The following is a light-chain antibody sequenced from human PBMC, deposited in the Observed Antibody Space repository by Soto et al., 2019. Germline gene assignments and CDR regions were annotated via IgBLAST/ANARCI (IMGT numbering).Light chain of an antibody. CDR3: QPLITYPQT. V-gene: IGKV1-9*01. J-gene: IGKJ1*01. Sequence: DIQLTQSPSFLSASVGDRVTITCRASKGISTYLAWYQQKPGKAPKLRIYAASTLQSGVPSRFSGSGSGTEFALAISSLQPEEFATYYCQPLITYPQTFGQGTKVE. CDR1: KGISTY. CDR2: AAS.